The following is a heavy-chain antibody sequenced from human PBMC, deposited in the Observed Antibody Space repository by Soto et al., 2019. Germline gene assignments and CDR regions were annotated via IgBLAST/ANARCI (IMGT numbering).Heavy chain of an antibody. J-gene: IGHJ3*02. D-gene: IGHD6-13*01. CDR1: GFTFSNYG. CDR2: IWYDGSNT. CDR3: ARDIGDHTSRWTDAFDI. V-gene: IGHV3-33*01. Sequence: PGGSLRLSCAASGFTFSNYGMHWVRRAPGKGLEWVAVIWYDGSNTYFADSVEGRFTISKDNSKNTLFLQMNSLRAEDTAVYYCARDIGDHTSRWTDAFDIWGQGTMVTVSS.